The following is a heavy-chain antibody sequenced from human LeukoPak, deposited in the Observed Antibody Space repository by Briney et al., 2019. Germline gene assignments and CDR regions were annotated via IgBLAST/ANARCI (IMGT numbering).Heavy chain of an antibody. D-gene: IGHD1/OR15-1a*01. CDR3: VRDRGGTYSGDNLFDP. J-gene: IGHJ5*02. V-gene: IGHV3-48*03. Sequence: GGSLRLSCAASGFTFSTYEMNWFRQAPGKGLEWLSYIIGGGTTTQYADSVRDRFTISRDNDKNSLYLQMNSLRADDTAVYYCVRDRGGTYSGDNLFDPWGQGTLVTVSS. CDR1: GFTFSTYE. CDR2: IIGGGTTT.